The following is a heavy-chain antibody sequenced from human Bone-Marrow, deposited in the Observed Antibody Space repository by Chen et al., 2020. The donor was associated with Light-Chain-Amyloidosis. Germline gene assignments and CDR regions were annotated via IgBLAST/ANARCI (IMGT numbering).Heavy chain of an antibody. Sequence: EVQLVESGGGLVQPGGSLRLSCAASGFTFSSYEMNWVRQAPGKGLEWVSYISGSGNTIYYADSVKGRFTISRDNAKNSLYLQMNSLRAEDTAVYYCARDSTNDGSFDIWGQGTMVTVSP. D-gene: IGHD1-1*01. V-gene: IGHV3-48*03. CDR3: ARDSTNDGSFDI. CDR2: ISGSGNTI. J-gene: IGHJ3*02. CDR1: GFTFSSYE.